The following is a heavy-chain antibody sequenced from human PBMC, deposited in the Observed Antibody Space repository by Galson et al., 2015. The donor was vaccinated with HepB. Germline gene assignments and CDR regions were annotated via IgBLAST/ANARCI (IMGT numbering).Heavy chain of an antibody. CDR2: IWYDGSNK. J-gene: IGHJ6*02. Sequence: SLRLSCAASGFSFSSYGMHWVRQAPGKGLEWVAVIWYDGSNKYYADSVKGRFTISRDNSRNTLYLQMNSLRVEDTAVYHCASTKGTLMASYYYYGMDVWGQGTTVTVSS. CDR3: ASTKGTLMASYYYYGMDV. D-gene: IGHD1-1*01. CDR1: GFSFSSYG. V-gene: IGHV3-33*01.